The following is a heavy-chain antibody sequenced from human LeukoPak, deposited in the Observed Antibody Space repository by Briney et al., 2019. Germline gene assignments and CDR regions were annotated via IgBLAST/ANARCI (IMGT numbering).Heavy chain of an antibody. CDR2: INPYSGDT. V-gene: IGHV1-2*06. J-gene: IGHJ4*02. Sequence: ASVKVSCKASGYTFTGYHIHWVRQAPGQGLEWMGRINPYSGDTNFAQKFQGRVTMTRDTSITTAYMDLSSLTPDDTAVYFCARDGIAAAGIYFDYWGQGTLVTVSS. CDR1: GYTFTGYH. CDR3: ARDGIAAAGIYFDY. D-gene: IGHD6-13*01.